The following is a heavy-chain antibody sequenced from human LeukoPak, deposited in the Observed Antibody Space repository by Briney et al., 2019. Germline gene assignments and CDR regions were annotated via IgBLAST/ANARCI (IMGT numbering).Heavy chain of an antibody. J-gene: IGHJ5*02. V-gene: IGHV4-39*01. CDR2: SDYIGGT. CDR3: FHDFGDIRTDL. Sequence: ASETLSLTCSVSGDSISKANSYWGWIRQSPGKELEWIASSDYIGGTTYNPSLKSRVTVSVDTSENQFSLKLSSVTAADTAVYYCFHDFGDIRTDLWGQGTLVTVSS. D-gene: IGHD4-17*01. CDR1: GDSISKANSY.